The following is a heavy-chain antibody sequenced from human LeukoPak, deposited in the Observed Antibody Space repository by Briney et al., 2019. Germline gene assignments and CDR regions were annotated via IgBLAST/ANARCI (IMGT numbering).Heavy chain of an antibody. V-gene: IGHV1-18*01. CDR1: GYTFTSYG. CDR3: ARDLSSTSNWELDY. CDR2: ISAYNGNT. D-gene: IGHD7-27*01. J-gene: IGHJ4*02. Sequence: ASVKVSCKASGYTFTSYGISWVRQAPGQGLEWMGWISAYNGNTNYAQKLQGRVTMTTDTSTSTAYMELGRLRSDDTAIYYCARDLSSTSNWELDYWGQGTLVTVSS.